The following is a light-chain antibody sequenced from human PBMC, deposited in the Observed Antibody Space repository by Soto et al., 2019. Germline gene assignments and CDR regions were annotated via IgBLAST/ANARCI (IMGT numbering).Light chain of an antibody. CDR1: QSVSSSY. Sequence: EIVLTQSPGTLSLSPGERATLSCRASQSVSSSYLAWYRQKPGQAPRLLIYRASSRATGIPDRFSGSGSGTDFTLTISRLEPEDFAVYYCQQYGSSLWTFGQGTKVDIK. CDR2: RAS. CDR3: QQYGSSLWT. J-gene: IGKJ1*01. V-gene: IGKV3-20*01.